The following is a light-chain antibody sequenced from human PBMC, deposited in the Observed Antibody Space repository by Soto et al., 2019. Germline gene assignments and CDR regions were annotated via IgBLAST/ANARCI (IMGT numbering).Light chain of an antibody. Sequence: DIQMNQSPSSLSAAVGDRVTFTSQASQDIYKYLNCYQQKPGKAPKLLIYDASNLERGVPSRFSGSESETDFILTVDRLQREDTATYYFQQYDHPPYTFGQGTNLEIK. CDR3: QQYDHPPYT. CDR2: DAS. CDR1: QDIYKY. J-gene: IGKJ2*01. V-gene: IGKV1-33*01.